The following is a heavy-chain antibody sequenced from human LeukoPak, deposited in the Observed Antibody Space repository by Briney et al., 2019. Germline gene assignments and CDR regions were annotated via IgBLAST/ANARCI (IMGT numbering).Heavy chain of an antibody. Sequence: SETLSLTCTVSVDSLSNVRYSWSWIPQPPGKVLQWIGYFYHSGTTSYNPSLKSRVTISIDTSRNQFSLTLSSVTAADTAIYYCARDLAAGSLDFWGQGILVTVSS. CDR3: ARDLAAGSLDF. D-gene: IGHD6-13*01. V-gene: IGHV4-61*01. J-gene: IGHJ4*02. CDR1: VDSLSNVRYS. CDR2: FYHSGTT.